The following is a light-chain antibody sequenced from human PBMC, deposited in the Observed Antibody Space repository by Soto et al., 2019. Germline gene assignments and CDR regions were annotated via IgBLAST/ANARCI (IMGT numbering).Light chain of an antibody. CDR2: EGS. J-gene: IGLJ1*01. CDR1: SSDVGSYNL. Sequence: QSALTQPASVSGSPGQSITISCTGTSSDVGSYNLVSWYQQHPGKAPKLMIYEGSKRPSGVPDRFSGSKSGASASLAITGLQAEDEADYYCQSYDSRLSGSVFGTGTKLTVL. V-gene: IGLV2-14*02. CDR3: QSYDSRLSGSV.